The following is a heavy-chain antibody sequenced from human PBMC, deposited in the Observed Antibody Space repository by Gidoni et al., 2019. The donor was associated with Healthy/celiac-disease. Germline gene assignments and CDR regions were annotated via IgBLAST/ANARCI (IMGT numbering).Heavy chain of an antibody. D-gene: IGHD6-6*01. Sequence: EVQLLESGGGWVQPGGSLRLPCAASGFPFSSYAMIWVRQAPGRGLECVSAISGSGGSTYYADSVKGRFTISRDNSKNTLYLQMNSLRAEDTAVYYCAKEDVAARRFYYWGQGTLVTVSS. V-gene: IGHV3-23*01. CDR3: AKEDVAARRFYY. J-gene: IGHJ4*02. CDR2: ISGSGGST. CDR1: GFPFSSYA.